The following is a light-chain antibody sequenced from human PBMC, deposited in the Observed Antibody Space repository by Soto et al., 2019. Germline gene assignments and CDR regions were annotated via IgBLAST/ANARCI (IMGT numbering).Light chain of an antibody. CDR2: AAS. CDR3: LQDYNYPRT. V-gene: IGKV1-6*01. J-gene: IGKJ1*01. CDR1: QDIRNE. Sequence: AIQMTQSPSSLSASIGDRVTITCRTSQDIRNELGWYQQKPGKAPKLLISAASSLQDGVPSRFSGSGSGTDFTLTISSLRPEDFATYFCLQDYNYPRTFGQGTKAEIK.